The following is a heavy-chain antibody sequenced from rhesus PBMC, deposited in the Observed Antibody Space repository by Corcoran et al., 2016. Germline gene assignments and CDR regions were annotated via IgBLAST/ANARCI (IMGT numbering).Heavy chain of an antibody. V-gene: IGHV4-147*01. D-gene: IGHD3-28*01. CDR3: GRGRVVNDGGLDS. CDR2: GFGDGGST. CDR1: GASVNSNS. J-gene: IGHJ4*01. Sequence: QVQLQESGPGLVKPSETLSLTCAVSGASVNSNSWSWIRQPPGKGVEWIGRGFGDGGSTSYNPSPARRVTISRDASKNGFSLKLDSVTAADSAVYYCGRGRVVNDGGLDSWGQGVLVTVSS.